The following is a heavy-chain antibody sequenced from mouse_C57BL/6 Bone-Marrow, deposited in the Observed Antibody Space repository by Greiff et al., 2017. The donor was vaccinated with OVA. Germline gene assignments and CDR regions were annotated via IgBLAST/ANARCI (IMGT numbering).Heavy chain of an antibody. CDR2: ISSGGSYT. CDR1: GFTFSSYG. CDR3: ARHGELGFDY. Sequence: EVHLVVESGGDLVKPGGSLKLSCAASGFTFSSYGMSWVRQTPDKRLEWVATISSGGSYTYYPDSVKGRFTISRDNAKNTLYLQMSSLKSEDTAMYYCARHGELGFDYWGQGTTLTVSS. D-gene: IGHD4-1*01. V-gene: IGHV5-6*01. J-gene: IGHJ2*01.